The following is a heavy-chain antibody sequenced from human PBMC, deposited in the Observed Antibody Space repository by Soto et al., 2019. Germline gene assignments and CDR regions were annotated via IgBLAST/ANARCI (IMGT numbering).Heavy chain of an antibody. D-gene: IGHD2-2*01. J-gene: IGHJ3*02. V-gene: IGHV5-51*01. CDR2: IYPGDSET. CDR1: GCSFSSYW. Sequence: PGESLKICCKGSGCSFSSYWIGWVRQMPEKGLEWMGFIYPGDSETRYSPSFQGQVTISADKSISSAYLQWSSLKASDTAMYFCARRGVGSSPRPFDIWGQGTMVTVSS. CDR3: ARRGVGSSPRPFDI.